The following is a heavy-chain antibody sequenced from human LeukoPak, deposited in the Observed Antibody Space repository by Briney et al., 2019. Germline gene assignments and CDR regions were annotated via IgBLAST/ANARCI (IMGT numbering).Heavy chain of an antibody. CDR1: GFTFSGYA. CDR2: ISYDGSNK. V-gene: IGHV3-30*04. D-gene: IGHD2-15*01. Sequence: GGSLRLSCAASGFTFSGYAMHWVRQAPGKGLEWVAVISYDGSNKYYADSVKGRFTISRDNSKNTLYLQMNSLRAEDTAVYYCARVVYCSGGSCYSGPFYDYWGQGTLVTVSS. CDR3: ARVVYCSGGSCYSGPFYDY. J-gene: IGHJ4*02.